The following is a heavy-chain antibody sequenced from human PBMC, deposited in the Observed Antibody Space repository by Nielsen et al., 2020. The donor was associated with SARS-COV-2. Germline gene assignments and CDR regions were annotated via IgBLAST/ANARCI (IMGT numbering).Heavy chain of an antibody. CDR3: ARAGYSSSAWVYYYYYGMDV. J-gene: IGHJ6*02. D-gene: IGHD6-6*01. V-gene: IGHV4-34*01. CDR2: INHSGST. CDR1: GGSFSGYY. Sequence: GSLRLSCAVYGGSFSGYYWSWIRQPPGKGLEWIGEINHSGSTNYNPSLKSRVTISVDTSKNQFSLKLSSVTAADTAVYYCARAGYSSSAWVYYYYYGMDVWGQGTTVTVSS.